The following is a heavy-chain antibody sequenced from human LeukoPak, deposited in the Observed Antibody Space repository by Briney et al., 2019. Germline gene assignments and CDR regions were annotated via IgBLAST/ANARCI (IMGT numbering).Heavy chain of an antibody. CDR1: GFTFSSYW. V-gene: IGHV3-74*01. J-gene: IGHJ6*03. Sequence: PGGSLRLSCAASGFTFSSYWMHWVRQAPGKGLVWVSRINSDGSSTSYADSVKGRFTISRDNAKNTLYLQMNSLRAEDTAVYYCARASIAVAGIYYYYMDVWGKGTTVTVSS. D-gene: IGHD6-19*01. CDR2: INSDGSST. CDR3: ARASIAVAGIYYYYMDV.